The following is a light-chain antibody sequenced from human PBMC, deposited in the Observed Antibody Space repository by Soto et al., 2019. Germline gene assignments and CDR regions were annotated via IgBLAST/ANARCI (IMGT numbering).Light chain of an antibody. CDR3: QHYNSYSEA. CDR1: QTVGSSY. Sequence: DIVLTQSPATLSLSPGDRATLSCRASQTVGSSYLAWYQQKPGQAPRLFIYGASSRATGVPDRFSGSGSGTEFTLTISSLQPDDFATYYCQHYNSYSEAFGQGTKVELK. CDR2: GAS. V-gene: IGKV3-20*01. J-gene: IGKJ1*01.